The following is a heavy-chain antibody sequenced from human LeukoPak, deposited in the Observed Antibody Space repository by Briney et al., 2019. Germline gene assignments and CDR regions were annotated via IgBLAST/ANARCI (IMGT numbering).Heavy chain of an antibody. CDR2: TTPSGTT. J-gene: IGHJ4*02. Sequence: PGGSLRLSCAASGFTFIMHSINWVRQAPGKGLEWVSYTTPSGTTYYADSVKGRFSVSRDNGENSVYLLMNNLRAEDTAVYHCASFRGGYWGQGTPVAGSS. CDR1: GFTFIMHS. V-gene: IGHV3-69-1*01. CDR3: ASFRGGY. D-gene: IGHD2/OR15-2a*01.